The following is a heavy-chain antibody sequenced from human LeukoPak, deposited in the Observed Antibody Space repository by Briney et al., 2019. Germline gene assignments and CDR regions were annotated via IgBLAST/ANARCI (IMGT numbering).Heavy chain of an antibody. D-gene: IGHD5-24*01. CDR1: GGSISSYY. Sequence: PSETLSLTCTVSGGSISSYYWSWIRQPPGKGLEWIGYIYYSGSTNYNPSLKSRVTISVDTSKNQFSLNLSSVTAADTAVYFCARLPEGGYATSLGWLDPWGQGTRVTVSS. CDR2: IYYSGST. J-gene: IGHJ5*02. CDR3: ARLPEGGYATSLGWLDP. V-gene: IGHV4-59*08.